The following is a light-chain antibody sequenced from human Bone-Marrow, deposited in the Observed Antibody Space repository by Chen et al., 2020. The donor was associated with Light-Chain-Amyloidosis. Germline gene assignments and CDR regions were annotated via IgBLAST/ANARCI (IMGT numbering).Light chain of an antibody. Sequence: SYELTQPPSVSVSPGQTARITCSGDDLPTKYAYWYQQKPGQAPVRVIHRDTERPSGISERLSGSSSGTTATLTISRVQAEDEADYHCQSADSSGTYEVIFGGGTKLTVL. CDR3: QSADSSGTYEVI. J-gene: IGLJ2*01. CDR1: DLPTKY. CDR2: RDT. V-gene: IGLV3-25*03.